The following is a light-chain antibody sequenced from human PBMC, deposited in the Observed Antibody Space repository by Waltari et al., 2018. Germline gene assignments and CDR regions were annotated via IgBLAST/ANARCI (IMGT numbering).Light chain of an antibody. CDR3: QQRDNWPRT. V-gene: IGKV3-11*01. J-gene: IGKJ1*01. Sequence: IVLTQSPATLSLSPGERAALSCRASQSISRYLAWYQQKPGQAPRLLIYDASNRATGIRARFSGRGSGTDFTLSITTLEPEDFAVYYCQQRDNWPRTFGQGTRVEV. CDR2: DAS. CDR1: QSISRY.